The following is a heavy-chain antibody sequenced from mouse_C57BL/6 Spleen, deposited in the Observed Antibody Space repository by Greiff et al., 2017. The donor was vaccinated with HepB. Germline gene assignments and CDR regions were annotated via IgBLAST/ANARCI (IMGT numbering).Heavy chain of an antibody. Sequence: QVQLKESGPELVKPGASVKISCKASGYAFSSSWMNWVKQRPGKGLEWIGRIYPGDGDTNYNGKFKGKATLTADKSSSTAYMQLSSLTSEDSAVYFCARSDGSSYRGFAYWGQGTLVTVSA. CDR2: IYPGDGDT. CDR1: GYAFSSSW. V-gene: IGHV1-82*01. J-gene: IGHJ3*01. CDR3: ARSDGSSYRGFAY. D-gene: IGHD1-1*01.